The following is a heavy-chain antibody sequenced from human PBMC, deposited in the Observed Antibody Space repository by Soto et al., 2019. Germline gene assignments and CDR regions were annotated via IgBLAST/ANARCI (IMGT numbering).Heavy chain of an antibody. Sequence: SETLSLTCTIHGGSISSYFWSWIRQPPGKGLEWIGYIHYSGTTVYSPSLKSRVTMSIDTSENQFTLNLTSVTAADTAVYYCARDTGSYYFDSWGQGSLVTVSS. J-gene: IGHJ4*01. CDR2: IHYSGTT. D-gene: IGHD1-26*01. V-gene: IGHV4-59*01. CDR1: GGSISSYF. CDR3: ARDTGSYYFDS.